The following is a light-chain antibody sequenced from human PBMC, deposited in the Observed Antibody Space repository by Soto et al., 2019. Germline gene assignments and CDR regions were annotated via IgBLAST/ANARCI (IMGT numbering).Light chain of an antibody. J-gene: IGKJ4*01. Sequence: EIVMTQSPATLSVSPGERATLSCRASQSVSGNLAWYQQKPGQAPRLLIYGVSTRATGIPARFSGSGSGTEFTLTISSLQSEDFAVYYCQQYNNWTLTFGGGTKVEIK. CDR1: QSVSGN. CDR3: QQYNNWTLT. CDR2: GVS. V-gene: IGKV3-15*01.